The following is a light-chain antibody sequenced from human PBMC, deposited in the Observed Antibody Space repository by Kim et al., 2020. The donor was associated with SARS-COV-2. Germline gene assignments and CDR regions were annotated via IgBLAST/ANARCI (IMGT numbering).Light chain of an antibody. CDR3: LQGYVCPLT. CDR1: QSIRND. J-gene: IGKJ4*01. V-gene: IGKV1-6*01. Sequence: AIQMTQSPSSLSASVGDRVTITCRASQSIRNDLVWYQQKPGRAPNLLIYATSTLQSGVPSRFSGSGSGTDFTLTISSLQPEDVATYFCLQGYVCPLTFGGGTKVDIK. CDR2: ATS.